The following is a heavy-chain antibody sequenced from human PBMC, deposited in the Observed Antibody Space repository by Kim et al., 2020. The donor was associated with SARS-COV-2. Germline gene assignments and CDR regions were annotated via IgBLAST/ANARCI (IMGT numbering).Heavy chain of an antibody. V-gene: IGHV5-51*01. CDR2: IYPGDSDT. D-gene: IGHD3-10*01. CDR1: GYTFAYYW. Sequence: GESLKISCRSSGYTFAYYWIGWVRQRPGEGLEWMGIIYPGDSDTRYSPSFQGQVTISADKSINSVYLHWNNLKASGTAPYFCARHLLGSTEFDYYSDPWG. J-gene: IGHJ2*01. CDR3: ARHLLGSTEFDYYSDP.